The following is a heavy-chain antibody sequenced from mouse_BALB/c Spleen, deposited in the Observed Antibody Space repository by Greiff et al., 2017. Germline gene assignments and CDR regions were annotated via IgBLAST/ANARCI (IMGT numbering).Heavy chain of an antibody. D-gene: IGHD1-2*01. J-gene: IGHJ3*01. CDR3: ARGGLRLHLLFAY. CDR2: ISSGSSTI. V-gene: IGHV5-17*02. CDR1: GFTFSSFG. Sequence: VKLQESGGGLVQPGGSRKLSCAASGFTFSSFGMHWVRQAPEKGLEWVAYISSGSSTIYYADTVKGRFTISRDNPKNTLFLQMTSLRSEDTAMYYCARGGLRLHLLFAYWGQGTLVTVSA.